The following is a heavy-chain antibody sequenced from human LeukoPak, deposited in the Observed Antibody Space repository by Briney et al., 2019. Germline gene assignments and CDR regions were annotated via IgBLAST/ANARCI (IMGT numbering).Heavy chain of an antibody. CDR2: IRYDGSNK. CDR3: VRDPGATYYYDSSGYYHY. CDR1: GFTFSSYG. D-gene: IGHD3-22*01. J-gene: IGHJ4*02. V-gene: IGHV3-30*02. Sequence: GGSLRLSCAASGFTFSSYGMHWVRQAPGKGLEWVAFIRYDGSNKYYADSVKGRFTISRDNSKNTLYLQMNSLRAEDTAVYYCVRDPGATYYYDSSGYYHYWGQGTLVTVSS.